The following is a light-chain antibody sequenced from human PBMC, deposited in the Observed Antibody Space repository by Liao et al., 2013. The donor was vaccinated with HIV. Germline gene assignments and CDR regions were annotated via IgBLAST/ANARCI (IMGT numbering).Light chain of an antibody. Sequence: SYELAQPPSVSVSPGQTASITCSGDNLGNKYVSWYQKRPGQSPALVIYQDYKRPSGIPERFSGSNSANTATLTISGTQAMDEADYYCQAWDSASAEGVFGGGTKITVL. J-gene: IGLJ3*02. CDR3: QAWDSASAEGV. V-gene: IGLV3-1*01. CDR2: QDY. CDR1: NLGNKY.